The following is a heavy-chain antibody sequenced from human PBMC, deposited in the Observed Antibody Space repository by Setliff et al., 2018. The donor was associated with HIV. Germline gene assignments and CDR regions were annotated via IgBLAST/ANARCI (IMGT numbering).Heavy chain of an antibody. D-gene: IGHD4-17*01. Sequence: LSLTCTVSDGSVHSGSYYLSWVRQPPGKGLEWIGYIYYSGTTYYNPSLKSRVTMSIDTSRNKFSLKVRSVTAADTAVYYCARDPPGYGDANDYWCQGTLVTVSS. J-gene: IGHJ4*02. V-gene: IGHV4-61*01. CDR3: ARDPPGYGDANDY. CDR1: DGSVHSGSYY. CDR2: IYYSGTT.